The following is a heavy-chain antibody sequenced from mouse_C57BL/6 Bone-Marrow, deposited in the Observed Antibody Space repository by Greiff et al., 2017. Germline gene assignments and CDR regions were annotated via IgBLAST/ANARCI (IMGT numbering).Heavy chain of an antibody. Sequence: QVQLQQSGAELMKPGASVKLSCKATGYTFTGYWIEWVKQRPGHGLEWIGEILPGRGSTNYNEKFKGKATFTVDTSSNTAYMQLSSLTTEDSAIYYCARGNQDRCFDVWGTGTTVTVSS. V-gene: IGHV1-9*01. CDR1: GYTFTGYW. D-gene: IGHD2-1*01. J-gene: IGHJ1*03. CDR2: ILPGRGST. CDR3: ARGNQDRCFDV.